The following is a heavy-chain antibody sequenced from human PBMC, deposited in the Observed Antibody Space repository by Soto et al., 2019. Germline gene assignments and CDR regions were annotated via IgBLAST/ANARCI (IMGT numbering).Heavy chain of an antibody. V-gene: IGHV3-23*01. D-gene: IGHD3-10*01. CDR2: ISGSGGST. J-gene: IGHJ4*02. Sequence: GGSLRLSCAASGFTVSSYAMSWVRQARGKGLEWVSAISGSGGSTYYADSVKGRFTISRDNSKNTLYLQMNSLRAEDTAVYYCAKDQNYYGSGSYLTPGGGPPHLDYWGQGTLVTVSS. CDR3: AKDQNYYGSGSYLTPGGGPPHLDY. CDR1: GFTVSSYA.